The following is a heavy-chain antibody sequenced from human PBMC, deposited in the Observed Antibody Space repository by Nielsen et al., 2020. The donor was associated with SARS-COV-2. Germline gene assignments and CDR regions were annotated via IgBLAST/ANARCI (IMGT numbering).Heavy chain of an antibody. D-gene: IGHD6-19*01. CDR2: INPNSGGT. CDR1: GYTFTGYY. Sequence: ASVKVSCKASGYTFTGYYMHWVRQAPGQGLEWMGWINPNSGGTKYAQKFQGWVTMTRDTSISTAYMELSRLRSDDTAVYYCARSRPGGVAVAGYYYYNGMDVWGQGTTVTVSS. CDR3: ARSRPGGVAVAGYYYYNGMDV. J-gene: IGHJ6*02. V-gene: IGHV1-2*04.